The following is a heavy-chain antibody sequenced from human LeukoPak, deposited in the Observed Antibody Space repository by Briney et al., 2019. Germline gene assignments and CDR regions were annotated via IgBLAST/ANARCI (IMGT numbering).Heavy chain of an antibody. J-gene: IGHJ4*02. Sequence: ASVKVSCKASGGTFSSYAISWVRQAPGQGLEWMGGIIPIFGTANYAQKFQGRVTITADKSTSTAYMELSSLRSEDTAVYYCARSTYYYDSSGYPAFDYWGQGTLVTVSS. V-gene: IGHV1-69*06. D-gene: IGHD3-22*01. CDR2: IIPIFGTA. CDR3: ARSTYYYDSSGYPAFDY. CDR1: GGTFSSYA.